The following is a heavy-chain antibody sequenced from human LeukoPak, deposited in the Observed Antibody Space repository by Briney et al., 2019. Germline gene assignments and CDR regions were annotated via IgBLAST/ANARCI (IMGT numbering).Heavy chain of an antibody. CDR1: SYSISSGYY. CDR2: IYHSGST. CDR3: ARGDCSGTICYGGEYDY. Sequence: SETLSLTCTVSSYSISSGYYWGWIRQFPGKGLEWIGSIYHSGSTYYNPSLKGRVTMSVDTSKNQFSLKLSSVTAADTAMYYCARGDCSGTICYGGEYDYWGQGTLVTVSS. J-gene: IGHJ4*02. V-gene: IGHV4-38-2*02. D-gene: IGHD2-2*01.